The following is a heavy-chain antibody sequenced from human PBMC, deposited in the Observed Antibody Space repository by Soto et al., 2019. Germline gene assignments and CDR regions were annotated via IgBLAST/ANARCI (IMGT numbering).Heavy chain of an antibody. CDR2: INPSGGST. D-gene: IGHD1-26*01. V-gene: IGHV1-46*01. Sequence: ASVKVSCKASGYTFTSYYMHWVRQAPGQGLEWMGIINPSGGSTSYAQKFQGRVTMTRDTSTSTVYMELSSLRSEDTAVYYCARDGLGGYVVTGGMDVWGQGTTVTVSS. CDR1: GYTFTSYY. CDR3: ARDGLGGYVVTGGMDV. J-gene: IGHJ6*02.